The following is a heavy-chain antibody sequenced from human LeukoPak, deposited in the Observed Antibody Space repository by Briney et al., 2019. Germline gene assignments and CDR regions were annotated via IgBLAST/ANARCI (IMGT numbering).Heavy chain of an antibody. V-gene: IGHV4-4*07. Sequence: SETLSLTRTVSGGSLSSYYWSWIRQPAGKGLEWIGRIYTSGSTNYNPSLKSRVTMSVDQSKSQFSLELRSVTAAATAVCYCARDRLYCSGTSCSGWFVPWGQGTLVPVCS. D-gene: IGHD2-2*01. CDR3: ARDRLYCSGTSCSGWFVP. CDR2: IYTSGST. CDR1: GGSLSSYY. J-gene: IGHJ5*02.